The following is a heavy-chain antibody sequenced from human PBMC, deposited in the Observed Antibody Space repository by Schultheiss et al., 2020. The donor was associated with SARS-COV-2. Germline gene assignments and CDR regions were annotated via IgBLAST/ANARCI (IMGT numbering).Heavy chain of an antibody. Sequence: GGSLRLSCAASGVTFSVYEMNWVRQAPGKGLEWVSYISSSGSTINYADSVKGRFTISRDNAKNSLYLQMNSLRPEDTAVYHCARGKIFFDYWGQGTLVTVSS. CDR3: ARGKIFFDY. J-gene: IGHJ4*02. CDR1: GVTFSVYE. CDR2: ISSSGSTI. V-gene: IGHV3-48*03.